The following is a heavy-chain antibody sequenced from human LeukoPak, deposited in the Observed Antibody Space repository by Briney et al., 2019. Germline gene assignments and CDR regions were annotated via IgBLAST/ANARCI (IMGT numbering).Heavy chain of an antibody. D-gene: IGHD3-9*01. CDR2: ISYDGSNK. V-gene: IGHV3-30*04. J-gene: IGHJ3*02. CDR3: ARDRWYYDILTGGACAFDI. Sequence: GGSLRLSCAASGFTFSSYAMHWVRQAPGKGLEWVAVISYDGSNKYYADSVKGRFTISRDNSKNTLYLQMNSLRAEDTAVYYCARDRWYYDILTGGACAFDIWGQGTMVTVSS. CDR1: GFTFSSYA.